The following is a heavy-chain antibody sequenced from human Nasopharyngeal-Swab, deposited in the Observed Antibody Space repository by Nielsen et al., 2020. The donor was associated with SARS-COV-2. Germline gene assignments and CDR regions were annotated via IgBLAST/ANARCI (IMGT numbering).Heavy chain of an antibody. Sequence: VRQMPGKGLEWVGRIGDKDHNYATTYGASVQGRFTISRDDSKNTAFLQMDSLKTEDTALYYCTTDFYFDYWGQGTLVPVSS. V-gene: IGHV3-73*01. J-gene: IGHJ4*02. CDR3: TTDFYFDY. CDR2: IGDKDHNYAT.